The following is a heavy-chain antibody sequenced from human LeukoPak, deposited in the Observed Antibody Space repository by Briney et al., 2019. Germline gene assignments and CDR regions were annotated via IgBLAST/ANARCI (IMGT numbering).Heavy chain of an antibody. D-gene: IGHD1-26*01. Sequence: GASVKVSCKASGYTFTTYYIHWVRQAPGQGLEWMGMINPSGGSTTYAQIFQGRVTLTRDTSTSTVYMELSSLRSDDTAVYYCARAPKGVTTGYFDHWGQGTLVTVSS. CDR2: INPSGGST. CDR1: GYTFTTYY. V-gene: IGHV1-46*01. CDR3: ARAPKGVTTGYFDH. J-gene: IGHJ4*02.